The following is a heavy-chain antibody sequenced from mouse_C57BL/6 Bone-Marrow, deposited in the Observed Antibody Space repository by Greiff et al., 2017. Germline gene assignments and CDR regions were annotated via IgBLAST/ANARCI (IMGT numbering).Heavy chain of an antibody. CDR1: GYTFTSYW. D-gene: IGHD2-4*01. V-gene: IGHV1-50*01. CDR2: IDPSDSYT. J-gene: IGHJ2*01. Sequence: QVQLKQPGAELVKPGASVKLSCKASGYTFTSYWMQWVKQRPGQGLEWIGEIDPSDSYTNYNQKFKGKATLTVDTSSSTAYMQLSSLPSEDSAVYYCARGGDYDDGYYLDYWGQGTTLTVSS. CDR3: ARGGDYDDGYYLDY.